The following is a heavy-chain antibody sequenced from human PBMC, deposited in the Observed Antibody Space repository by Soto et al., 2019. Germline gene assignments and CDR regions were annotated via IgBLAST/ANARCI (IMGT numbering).Heavy chain of an antibody. D-gene: IGHD6-6*01. CDR3: AKDRGSSGNNWFDP. CDR2: ISYDGSNQ. J-gene: IGHJ5*02. Sequence: PGGSLRLSCAASGFTFSSYAMHWVRQAPGKGLEWVTVISYDGSNQYYADSVKGRFTISRDNSKNTLFLEMNSLRPEDTAVYYCAKDRGSSGNNWFDPRGQGTLVTVSS. V-gene: IGHV3-30-3*01. CDR1: GFTFSSYA.